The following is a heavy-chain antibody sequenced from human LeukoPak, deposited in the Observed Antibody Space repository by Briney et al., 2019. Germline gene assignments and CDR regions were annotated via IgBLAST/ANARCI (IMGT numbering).Heavy chain of an antibody. J-gene: IGHJ3*02. CDR2: IYYSGST. Sequence: SETLSLTCTVSGGSISSYYWSWIRQPPGKGLEWIGYIYYSGSTNYNPSLKSRVIISVDTSKNQFSLKLSSVTAADTAVYYCARVSRITMIVPDAFDIWGQGTMVTVSS. CDR1: GGSISSYY. D-gene: IGHD3-22*01. CDR3: ARVSRITMIVPDAFDI. V-gene: IGHV4-59*01.